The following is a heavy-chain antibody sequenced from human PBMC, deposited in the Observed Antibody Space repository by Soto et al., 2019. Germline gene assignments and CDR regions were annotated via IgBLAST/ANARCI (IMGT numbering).Heavy chain of an antibody. CDR3: STRAYDTNGYYRFDP. D-gene: IGHD3-22*01. CDR2: IYSTGST. J-gene: IGHJ5*01. Sequence: SQTLSLTCTVSGGSISSGDYYLSWIRQPPGKGLEWIGYIYSTGSTYYNPSLKSRVTISVDTSKNQFSLTLSAVTAADTAMYYFSTRAYDTNGYYRFDPWGQGTLVTVSS. V-gene: IGHV4-30-4*03. CDR1: GGSISSGDYY.